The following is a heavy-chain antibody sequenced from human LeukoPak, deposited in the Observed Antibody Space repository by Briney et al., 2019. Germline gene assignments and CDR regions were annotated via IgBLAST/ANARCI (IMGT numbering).Heavy chain of an antibody. CDR2: ICSCGGT. CDR1: GLTFSNNY. CDR3: ARDPGAAAGNIWS. D-gene: IGHD6-25*01. V-gene: IGHV3-66*01. J-gene: IGHJ6*01. Sequence: GGSLRLSCVVSGLTFSNNYMTWVRQAPGKGLEWVSLICSCGGTYYPDSPKGRLTITRDVSKNTLYPQMTTLRAEETALYYCARDPGAAAGNIWSWG.